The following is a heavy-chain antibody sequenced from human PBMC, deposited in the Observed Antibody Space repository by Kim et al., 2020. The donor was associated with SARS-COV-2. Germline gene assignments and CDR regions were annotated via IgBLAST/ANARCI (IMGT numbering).Heavy chain of an antibody. V-gene: IGHV3-30-3*01. CDR2: IRDEGSNK. CDR3: ARDIFIAAAGPFDYYCG. D-gene: IGHD6-25*01. CDR1: GFSFSGSA. Sequence: GGSLRLSCAASGFSFSGSAIHWVRQASGQGLEWVAGIRDEGSNKYYADSVKGRFRITRANDENKMKLQLQRQSVEDTDADECARDIFIAAAGPFDYYCG. J-gene: IGHJ6*01.